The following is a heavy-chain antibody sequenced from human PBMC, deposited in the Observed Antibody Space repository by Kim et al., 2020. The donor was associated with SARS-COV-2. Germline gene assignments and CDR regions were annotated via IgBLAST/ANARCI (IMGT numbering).Heavy chain of an antibody. D-gene: IGHD3-3*01. Sequence: GGSLRLSCVASGFTFSDSVMTWVRQPPGKGLEWVSPINNSGGKIYYADSVKGRFTISRDNSKNMLYLQMDSLRAEDTAIYYCAKNTNSWSYFDYWGQGPRVTVSS. CDR3: AKNTNSWSYFDY. J-gene: IGHJ4*02. CDR2: INNSGGKI. CDR1: GFTFSDSV. V-gene: IGHV3-23*01.